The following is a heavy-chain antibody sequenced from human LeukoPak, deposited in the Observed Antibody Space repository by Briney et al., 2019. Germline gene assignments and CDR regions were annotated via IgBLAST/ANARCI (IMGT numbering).Heavy chain of an antibody. Sequence: SETLSLTCAVYGGSFSGYYWSWIRQPPGKGLEWIGSISFSGRTFSNPSLQSRVTISVDTSKNQFSLKLSSVTAADTAVYYCARRRGDYWGQGPLVTVSS. V-gene: IGHV4-34*01. CDR1: GGSFSGYY. CDR2: ISFSGRT. CDR3: ARRRGDY. J-gene: IGHJ4*02.